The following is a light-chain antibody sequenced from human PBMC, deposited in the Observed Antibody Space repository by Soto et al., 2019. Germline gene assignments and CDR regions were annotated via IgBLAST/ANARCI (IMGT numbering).Light chain of an antibody. J-gene: IGKJ3*01. CDR2: KAS. CDR3: QHYISYSPFT. Sequence: DIHLTQSPSTLSASVGDRVTITCRASQSISYWLAWYQQKPGKAPKLLIYKASSLESGIPSRFSGSGSGTEFTLTISGLQPDDFAPYYCQHYISYSPFTFVPGPKVDI. CDR1: QSISYW. V-gene: IGKV1-5*03.